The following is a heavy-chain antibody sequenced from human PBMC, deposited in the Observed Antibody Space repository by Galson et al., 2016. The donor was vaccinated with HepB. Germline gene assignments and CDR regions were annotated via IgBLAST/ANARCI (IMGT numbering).Heavy chain of an antibody. J-gene: IGHJ6*03. D-gene: IGHD3-10*01. CDR1: GYSFSDYW. CDR2: IYPGDSET. V-gene: IGHV5-51*01. Sequence: QSGAAVKKPGESLKISCKGSGYSFSDYWIGWVRQKPRKGLEWMGIIYPGDSETKYGPSVQGQVTISADKSFSIAYLQWSSLKASDTAMYYCARRNYYYMDVWGKGTTVTVSS. CDR3: ARRNYYYMDV.